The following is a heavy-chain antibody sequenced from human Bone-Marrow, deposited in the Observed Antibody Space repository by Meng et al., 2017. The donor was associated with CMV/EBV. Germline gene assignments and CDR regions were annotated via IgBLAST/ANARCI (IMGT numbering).Heavy chain of an antibody. CDR3: AIAGYSVIGAFDI. D-gene: IGHD2-15*01. V-gene: IGHV4-39*01. Sequence: SETLSLTCTVSGGSISSSSYYWGWIRQPPGKGLEWIGSIYYSGSTYYNPSLKSRVTISVDTSKNQFSLKLSPVTAADTAVYYCAIAGYSVIGAFDIWGQGTMVTVSS. CDR2: IYYSGST. J-gene: IGHJ3*02. CDR1: GGSISSSSYY.